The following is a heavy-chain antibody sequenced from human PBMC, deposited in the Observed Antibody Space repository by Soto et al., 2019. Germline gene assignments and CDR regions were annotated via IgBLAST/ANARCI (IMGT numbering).Heavy chain of an antibody. CDR1: GFTVSSNY. CDR3: ARTTGIAAAGDYYYYGMDV. CDR2: IYSGGST. V-gene: IGHV3-53*01. Sequence: GGSLRLSCAASGFTVSSNYMSWVRQAPGKGLEWVSVIYSGGSTYYADSVKGRFTISRDNSKNTLYLQMNSLRAEDTAVYYCARTTGIAAAGDYYYYGMDVWGQGTTVTV. D-gene: IGHD6-13*01. J-gene: IGHJ6*02.